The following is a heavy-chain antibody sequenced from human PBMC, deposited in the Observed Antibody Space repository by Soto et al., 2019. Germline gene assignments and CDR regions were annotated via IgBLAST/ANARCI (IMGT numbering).Heavy chain of an antibody. Sequence: QVQLVQSGGEVKKPGASVKVSCKASGYTFVTYGVTWVRQAPGQGPEWMGWISVYSGNTNYAQKFQGRVTMSTDTSTSTAYMELRSRTSDETGVYYCAREVRGDYDFWSGSMLGSYHYNGMDFWGPGTTVTVSS. CDR3: AREVRGDYDFWSGSMLGSYHYNGMDF. CDR1: GYTFVTYG. D-gene: IGHD3-3*01. V-gene: IGHV1-18*01. J-gene: IGHJ6*01. CDR2: ISVYSGNT.